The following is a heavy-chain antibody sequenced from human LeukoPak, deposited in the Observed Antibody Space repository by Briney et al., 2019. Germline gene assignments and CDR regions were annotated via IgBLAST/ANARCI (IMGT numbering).Heavy chain of an antibody. CDR1: GFTFSSYS. Sequence: GGSLRLSCAASGFTFSSYSMNWVRQAPGKGLEWVSSISSSSSYIYYADSVKGRFTISRDNAKNSLYLQMNSLRAEDTAAHYCARYCSSTSCSSYYYYYMDVWGKGTTVTVSS. CDR3: ARYCSSTSCSSYYYYYMDV. V-gene: IGHV3-21*01. D-gene: IGHD2-2*01. J-gene: IGHJ6*03. CDR2: ISSSSSYI.